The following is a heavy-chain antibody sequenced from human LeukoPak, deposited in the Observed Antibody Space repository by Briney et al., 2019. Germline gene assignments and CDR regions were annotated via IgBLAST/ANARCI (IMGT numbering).Heavy chain of an antibody. Sequence: SETLSLTCTVSGDSISSGDYYWSWIRQHPGKGLEWIGYIYYSGSTSYNPSLKSRVTISVDTSKNQFSLKLSSVTAADTAVYYCARDLANYDILTGNFGWFDPWGQGTLVTVSS. CDR1: GDSISSGDYY. CDR3: ARDLANYDILTGNFGWFDP. J-gene: IGHJ5*02. D-gene: IGHD3-9*01. CDR2: IYYSGST. V-gene: IGHV4-30-4*01.